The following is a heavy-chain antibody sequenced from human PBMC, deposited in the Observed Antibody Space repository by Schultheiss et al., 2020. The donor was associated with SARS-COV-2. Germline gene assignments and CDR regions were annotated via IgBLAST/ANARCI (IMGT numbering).Heavy chain of an antibody. CDR1: GDSISSYY. CDR2: IYYSGST. V-gene: IGHV4-59*01. J-gene: IGHJ4*02. Sequence: SQTLSLTCTVSGDSISSYYWSWIRQPPGKGLEWIGYIYYSGSTNYNPSLNSRVTISVHTSKKQFSLKLISVTAADTAVYYCARGDSSGTPSTWGQGTLVTVSS. D-gene: IGHD3-22*01. CDR3: ARGDSSGTPST.